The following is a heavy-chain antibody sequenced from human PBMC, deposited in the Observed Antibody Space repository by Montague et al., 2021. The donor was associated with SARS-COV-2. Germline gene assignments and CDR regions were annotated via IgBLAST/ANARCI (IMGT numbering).Heavy chain of an antibody. D-gene: IGHD3-10*01. CDR2: LYRSGSV. J-gene: IGHJ6*02. V-gene: IGHV4-39*02. Sequence: SETLSLTCIVSGGLISDSCYGAWICQAPGQGLQWLGRLYRSGSVYSNPSLKSRVSISVDKSKNHFSLRLTSATAAETAVYYCVRGAEEAHFAMDVWGQGTTVTVSS. CDR1: GGLISDSCY. CDR3: VRGAEEAHFAMDV.